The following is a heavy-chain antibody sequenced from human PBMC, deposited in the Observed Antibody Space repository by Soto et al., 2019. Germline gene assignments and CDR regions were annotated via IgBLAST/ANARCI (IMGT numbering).Heavy chain of an antibody. CDR1: GYRFTSHW. Sequence: GESLRISCKGSGYRFTSHWIGWVRQMPGKGLEWMGIIYPVDSDTRYSPSFQGQVTISADKSISTAYLQWSSLKASDSAMYYCADSSGIPVYGQSYYFEFWGQGTLVTVSS. D-gene: IGHD4-17*01. CDR2: IYPVDSDT. V-gene: IGHV5-51*01. J-gene: IGHJ4*02. CDR3: ADSSGIPVYGQSYYFEF.